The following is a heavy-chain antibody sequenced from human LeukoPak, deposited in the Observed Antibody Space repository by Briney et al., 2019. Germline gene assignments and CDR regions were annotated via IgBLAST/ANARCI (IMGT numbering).Heavy chain of an antibody. V-gene: IGHV4-39*07. Sequence: SETLSLTCTVSGGSICSSSYYWGWIRQPPGKGREWIGSIYYSGSTSYNPSLTSRVTISVDTSKTQFSLKLSSVTAADTAVYYCARGRYTMVRGADYKSQRFDPWGQGTLVTVSS. CDR3: ARGRYTMVRGADYKSQRFDP. J-gene: IGHJ5*02. CDR1: GGSICSSSYY. CDR2: IYYSGST. D-gene: IGHD3-10*01.